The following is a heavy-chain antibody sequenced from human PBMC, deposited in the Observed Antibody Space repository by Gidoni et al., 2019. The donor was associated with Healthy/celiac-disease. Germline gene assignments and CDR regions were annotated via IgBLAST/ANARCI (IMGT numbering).Heavy chain of an antibody. D-gene: IGHD2-15*01. CDR2: GGIT. V-gene: IGHV3-23*01. Sequence: GGITYYVDSVKGLFTISRDNSKNTLYLQMNSLRAEDTAVYYCAKTIVVVVAAFNWFDPGGQGTLVTVSS. CDR3: AKTIVVVVAAFNWFDP. J-gene: IGHJ5*02.